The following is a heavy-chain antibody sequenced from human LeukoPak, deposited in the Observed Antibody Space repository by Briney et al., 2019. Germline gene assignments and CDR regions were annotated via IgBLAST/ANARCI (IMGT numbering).Heavy chain of an antibody. CDR2: ISGSGGST. Sequence: GGSLRLSCAPSGFTFSSYAMSWVRQAPGKGLEWVSAISGSGGSTYYADSVKGRFAISRDNSKNTLYLQMNSLRAEDTAVYYCAKDPPPLLRYFDWLFDAYYFDYWGQGTLVTVSS. D-gene: IGHD3-9*01. V-gene: IGHV3-23*01. CDR3: AKDPPPLLRYFDWLFDAYYFDY. J-gene: IGHJ4*02. CDR1: GFTFSSYA.